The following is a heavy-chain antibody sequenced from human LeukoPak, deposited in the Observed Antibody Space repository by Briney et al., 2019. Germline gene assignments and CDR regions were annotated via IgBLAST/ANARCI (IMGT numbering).Heavy chain of an antibody. CDR3: ARAAVAGDGSFAY. V-gene: IGHV4-34*01. CDR2: INHSGST. CDR1: GGSFSGYY. J-gene: IGHJ4*02. Sequence: PSETLSLTCAVYGGSFSGYYWSWIRQPPGKGLEWIGEINHSGSTNYNPSLKSRVTISVDTSKNQFSLKLSSVTAADTAVYYCARAAVAGDGSFAYWGQGTLVTVSS. D-gene: IGHD6-19*01.